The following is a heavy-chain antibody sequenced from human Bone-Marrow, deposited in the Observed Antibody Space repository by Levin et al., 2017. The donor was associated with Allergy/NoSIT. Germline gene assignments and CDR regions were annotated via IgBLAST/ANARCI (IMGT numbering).Heavy chain of an antibody. CDR1: GFSLTTEGMC. D-gene: IGHD6-13*01. CDR3: ARTRASAGKRMNDF. J-gene: IGHJ4*02. V-gene: IGHV2-70*01. CDR2: IDWEDDK. Sequence: SGPTLVKPPQTLTLTCTFSGFSLTTEGMCVNWIRKSPGRALEWLAFIDWEDDKHYTTSLKTRLTISKGTSKNQVVLTMTNVDPVDTATYYCARTRASAGKRMNDFWGQGTLVTVSS.